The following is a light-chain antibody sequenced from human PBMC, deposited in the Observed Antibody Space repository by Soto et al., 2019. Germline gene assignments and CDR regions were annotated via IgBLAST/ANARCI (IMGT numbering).Light chain of an antibody. V-gene: IGLV1-44*01. CDR3: AVWDDSLNGRV. CDR2: GHN. J-gene: IGLJ2*01. CDR1: SSSIGTNT. Sequence: QAVVTQPPSASGTPGQRVTISCSGSSSSIGTNTVNWYQQFPGTAPKLLIYGHNQRPSGVPDRFSASKSGTSASLAISGLQSEDEAIYYCAVWDDSLNGRVFGGGTKLTVL.